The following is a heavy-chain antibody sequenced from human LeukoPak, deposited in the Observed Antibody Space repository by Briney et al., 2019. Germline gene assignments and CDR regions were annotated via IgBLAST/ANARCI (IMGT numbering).Heavy chain of an antibody. CDR3: TRVLTTDRGWYTFEY. V-gene: IGHV3-72*01. CDR1: GFSLSDHH. Sequence: AGSLSLSCAASGFSLSDHHMDWVRQPPARELQWVGRGPARNKPNSCTTQYAASVRGRFTISRDDSKNSLDLQMNSLTTDDTAIYYCTRVLTTDRGWYTFEYWGQGALVTVSS. CDR2: GPARNKPNSCTT. J-gene: IGHJ4*02. D-gene: IGHD6-19*01.